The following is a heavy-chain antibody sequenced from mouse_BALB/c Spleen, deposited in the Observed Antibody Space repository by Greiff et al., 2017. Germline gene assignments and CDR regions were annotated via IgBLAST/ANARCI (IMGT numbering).Heavy chain of an antibody. CDR3: ARGGPTIYYYAMDY. Sequence: VQLKQSGPELEKPGASVKISCKASGYSFTGYNMNWVKQSNGKSLEWIGNIDPYYGGTSYNQKFKGKATLTVDESSSTAYMQLSRLTSEDSAVYYCARGGPTIYYYAMDYWGQGTSVTVSS. CDR2: IDPYYGGT. J-gene: IGHJ4*01. CDR1: GYSFTGYN. D-gene: IGHD1-1*02. V-gene: IGHV1-39*01.